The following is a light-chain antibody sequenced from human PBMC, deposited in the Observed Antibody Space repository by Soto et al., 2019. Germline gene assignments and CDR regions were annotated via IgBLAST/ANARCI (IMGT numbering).Light chain of an antibody. Sequence: QSVLTQPASVSGSPGQSITISCTGTIREVGGYNFVSWYQQYPGKAPKLMICDVSNRPSGVSNRFSGSKSGNTASLTISGLQAEDEADYYCSSFTGSNYVFGTGTKVTVL. CDR1: IREVGGYNF. CDR2: DVS. J-gene: IGLJ1*01. CDR3: SSFTGSNYV. V-gene: IGLV2-14*03.